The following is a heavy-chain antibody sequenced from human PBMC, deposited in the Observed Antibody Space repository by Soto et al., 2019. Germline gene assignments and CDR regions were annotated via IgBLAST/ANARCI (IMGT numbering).Heavy chain of an antibody. D-gene: IGHD2-2*01. J-gene: IGHJ6*02. Sequence: SVKVSCKASGYTFTSYGISWVRQAPGQGLEWMGWISAYNGNTNYAQKLQGRVTMTTDTSTSTAYIELRSLRSDDTAVYYCARIDCSSTSCYPPTYGMDVWGQGTTVTVSS. CDR2: ISAYNGNT. CDR3: ARIDCSSTSCYPPTYGMDV. CDR1: GYTFTSYG. V-gene: IGHV1-18*04.